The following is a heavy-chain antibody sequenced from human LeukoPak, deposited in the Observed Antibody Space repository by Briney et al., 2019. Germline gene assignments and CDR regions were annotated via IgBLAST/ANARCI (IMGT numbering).Heavy chain of an antibody. CDR1: GFTFSSYW. Sequence: GGSLRLSCAASGFTFSSYWMHWVRQAPGKGLVWVSRINSDGRSTTYADSVKGRFTVSRDNANDTLYLQMNSLRAKDTAVYYCARARGAGAIAAADDCWGQGTLVTVSS. CDR2: INSDGRST. CDR3: ARARGAGAIAAADDC. J-gene: IGHJ4*02. V-gene: IGHV3-74*01. D-gene: IGHD6-13*01.